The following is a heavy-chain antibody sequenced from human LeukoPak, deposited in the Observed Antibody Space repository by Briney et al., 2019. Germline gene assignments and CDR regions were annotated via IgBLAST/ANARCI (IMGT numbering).Heavy chain of an antibody. CDR3: ASFVSSGSYTY. CDR2: IYYSGST. V-gene: IGHV4-59*11. D-gene: IGHD1-26*01. CDR1: GGSISSHY. J-gene: IGHJ4*02. Sequence: SETLSLTCTVSGGSISSHYWSWIRQPPGKGLEWIGYIYYSGSTNYNPSLKSRVTISVDTSKNQFSLKLSSVTAADTAVYYCASFVSSGSYTYWGQGPLVTVSS.